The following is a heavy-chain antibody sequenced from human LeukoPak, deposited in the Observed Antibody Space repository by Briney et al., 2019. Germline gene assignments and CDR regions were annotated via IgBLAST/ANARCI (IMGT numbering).Heavy chain of an antibody. CDR3: ARVGVTTIAPIIDY. CDR1: GGSISSSTYY. Sequence: PSETLSLTCTVSGGSISSSTYYWGWIRQPPGKGLEWIGSIYYSGSTYYNPSLKSRVTISVDTSKNQFSLKLSSVTAADTAVYYCARVGVTTIAPIIDYWGQGTLVTVSS. J-gene: IGHJ4*02. D-gene: IGHD4-11*01. CDR2: IYYSGST. V-gene: IGHV4-39*07.